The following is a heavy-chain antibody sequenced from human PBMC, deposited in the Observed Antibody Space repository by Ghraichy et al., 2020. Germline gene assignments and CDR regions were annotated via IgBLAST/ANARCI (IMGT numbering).Heavy chain of an antibody. D-gene: IGHD2-21*02. CDR2: ISGSGGST. CDR1: GFTFSSYA. Sequence: AGSLRLSCAASGFTFSSYAMSWVRQAPGKGLEWVSAISGSGGSTYYADSVKGRFTISRDNSKNTLYLQMNSLRAEDTAVYYCAKDLAYCGGDCYYNAFDIWGQGTMVTVSS. J-gene: IGHJ3*02. V-gene: IGHV3-23*01. CDR3: AKDLAYCGGDCYYNAFDI.